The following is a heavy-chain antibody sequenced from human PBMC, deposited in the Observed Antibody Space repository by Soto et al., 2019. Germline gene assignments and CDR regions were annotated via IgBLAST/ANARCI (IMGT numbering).Heavy chain of an antibody. J-gene: IGHJ5*02. CDR1: GFTFCQFV. V-gene: IGHV3-23*01. Sequence: GGSLRLSCAASGFTFCQFVMTWFRQAPGKGLEWVSTITGSSGSTTYTESVKGRFTISRDNSKNSLYLQMNNLRADDTAIYYCAKADTGWFAPWGRGTLVTVSS. CDR2: ITGSSGST. D-gene: IGHD3-10*01. CDR3: AKADTGWFAP.